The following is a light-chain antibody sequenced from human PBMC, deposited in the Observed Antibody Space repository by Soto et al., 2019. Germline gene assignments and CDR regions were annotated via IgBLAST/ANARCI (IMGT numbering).Light chain of an antibody. Sequence: DIPMTQSSSTLSASVGDRVTITCRASQSISSWLAWYQQKPGKAPKLLIYKASSLESGVPSRFSGSGSGTEFTLTISSLQPDDFATYYCQQYNSYSPYTFGQGTKLEIK. CDR1: QSISSW. V-gene: IGKV1-5*03. J-gene: IGKJ2*01. CDR3: QQYNSYSPYT. CDR2: KAS.